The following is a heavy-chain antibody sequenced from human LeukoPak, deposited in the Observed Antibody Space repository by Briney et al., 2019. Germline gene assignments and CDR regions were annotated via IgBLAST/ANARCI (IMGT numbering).Heavy chain of an antibody. CDR2: IYTSGST. J-gene: IGHJ6*03. CDR1: GGSISSGSYY. V-gene: IGHV4-61*02. D-gene: IGHD4-11*01. Sequence: KPSETLSLTCTVSGGSISSGSYYWSWIRQPAGKGLEWIGRIYTSGSTNYNPSLKSRVTISVDTSKNQFSLKLSSVTAADTAVYYCAREPSSNYVNYMDVWGKGTTVTVSS. CDR3: AREPSSNYVNYMDV.